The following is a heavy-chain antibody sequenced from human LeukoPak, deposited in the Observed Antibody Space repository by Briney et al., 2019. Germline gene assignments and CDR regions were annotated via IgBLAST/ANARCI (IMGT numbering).Heavy chain of an antibody. CDR1: GGSISSSSYY. D-gene: IGHD6-6*01. CDR3: ASPYEHRSLSASNWFDR. CDR2: IYYSGST. V-gene: IGHV4-39*01. Sequence: TTSETLSLTCTVSGGSISSSSYYWGWIRQPPGKGLEWIGSIYYSGSTYYNPSLKSRVTISVDTSKNQFSLKLSSVTAADTAVYYCASPYEHRSLSASNWFDRWGQGTLVTVSS. J-gene: IGHJ5*02.